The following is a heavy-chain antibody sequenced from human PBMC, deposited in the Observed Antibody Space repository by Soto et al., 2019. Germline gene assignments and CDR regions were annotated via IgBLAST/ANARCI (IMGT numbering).Heavy chain of an antibody. Sequence: GGSLRLSCAASGFTFSDYYMSWIRQAPGKGLEWVSYISSSGSTIYYAGSVKGRFTISRDNAKNSLYLQMNSLRAEDTAVYYCARDRGRYSGYDSEDYWGQGTLVTVSS. CDR2: ISSSGSTI. V-gene: IGHV3-11*01. CDR1: GFTFSDYY. D-gene: IGHD5-12*01. CDR3: ARDRGRYSGYDSEDY. J-gene: IGHJ4*02.